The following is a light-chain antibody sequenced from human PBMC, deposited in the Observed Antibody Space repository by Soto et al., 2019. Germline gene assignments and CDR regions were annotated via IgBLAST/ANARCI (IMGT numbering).Light chain of an antibody. V-gene: IGLV2-11*01. CDR1: SSDVGGYNY. J-gene: IGLJ1*01. CDR3: CSYAGSHTYV. CDR2: DVS. Sequence: QSALTQPRSVSGSPGQSVTISCTGTSSDVGGYNYVSWYQQHPGKAPKFMIYDVSTRPSGVPERFSGSKSGNTASLTISGLQAEDEADYFCCSYAGSHTYVFGTGTK.